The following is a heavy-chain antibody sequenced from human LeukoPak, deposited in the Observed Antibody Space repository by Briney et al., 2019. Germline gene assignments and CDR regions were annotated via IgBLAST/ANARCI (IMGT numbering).Heavy chain of an antibody. Sequence: PSETLSLTCAVYGGSFSGYYWSWIRQPPGKGLEWIGEINHSGSTNYNPSLKSRVTISVDTSKNQFSLKLTSVTAADTAVYYCARHSSGWSYYFDCWGQGTLVTVSS. CDR3: ARHSSGWSYYFDC. V-gene: IGHV4-34*01. D-gene: IGHD6-19*01. CDR2: INHSGST. CDR1: GGSFSGYY. J-gene: IGHJ4*02.